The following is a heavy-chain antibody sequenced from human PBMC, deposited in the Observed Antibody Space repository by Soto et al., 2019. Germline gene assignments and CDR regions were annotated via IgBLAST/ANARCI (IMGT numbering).Heavy chain of an antibody. V-gene: IGHV4-34*01. J-gene: IGHJ4*02. CDR1: GGYFSGYY. CDR2: INHSGRT. Sequence: QVQLQQWGAGLLKPSETLSLTCAVYGGYFSGYYWRWIRQPPGKGLEWLGEINHSGRTNYNPSLKSRVTISVDTYKHHFSLQLSSETAQDTAEHYCARRVRAIQRYFDYWGQLTLVTVTA. D-gene: IGHD5-18*01. CDR3: ARRVRAIQRYFDY.